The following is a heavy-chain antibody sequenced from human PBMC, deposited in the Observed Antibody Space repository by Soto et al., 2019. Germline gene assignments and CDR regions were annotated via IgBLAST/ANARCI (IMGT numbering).Heavy chain of an antibody. CDR1: GGSFSGYY. Sequence: SETLSLTCAVYGGSFSGYYWSWIRQPPGKGLEWIGEINHSGSTNYNPSLKSRVTISVDTSKNQFSLKLSIMTAADTAVYYCARGGYDFWSGYYAYWGQGTLVTVSS. D-gene: IGHD3-3*01. CDR2: INHSGST. CDR3: ARGGYDFWSGYYAY. V-gene: IGHV4-34*01. J-gene: IGHJ4*02.